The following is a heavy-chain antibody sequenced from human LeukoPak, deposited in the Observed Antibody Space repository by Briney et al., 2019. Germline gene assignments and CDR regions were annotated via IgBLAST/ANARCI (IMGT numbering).Heavy chain of an antibody. CDR3: ATGYCSGGSCYSEDAFDI. CDR1: GYTFTGYY. D-gene: IGHD2-15*01. Sequence: GASVKVSCKASGYTFTGYYMHWVRQAPGQGLEWMGWINPNSGGTNYAQKLQGRVTMTTDTSTSTAYMELRSLRSDDTAVYYCATGYCSGGSCYSEDAFDIWGQGTMVTVSS. CDR2: INPNSGGT. V-gene: IGHV1-2*02. J-gene: IGHJ3*02.